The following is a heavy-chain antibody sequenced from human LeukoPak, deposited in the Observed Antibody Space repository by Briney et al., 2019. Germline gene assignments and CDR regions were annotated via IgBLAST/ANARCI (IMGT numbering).Heavy chain of an antibody. CDR3: ARDGSGARGNAFDI. CDR1: GFTFSGYR. V-gene: IGHV3-74*01. J-gene: IGHJ3*02. CDR2: INSDGSST. D-gene: IGHD3-10*01. Sequence: GGSLRLSCAASGFTFSGYRMHWVRQAPGKGLVWVSRINSDGSSTSYADSVKGRFTISRDNAKKTLYLQMNSLRAEDTAVYYCARDGSGARGNAFDIWGQGTMVTVSS.